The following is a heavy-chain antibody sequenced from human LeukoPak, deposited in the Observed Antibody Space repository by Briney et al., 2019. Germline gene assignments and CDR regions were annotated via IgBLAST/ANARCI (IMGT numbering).Heavy chain of an antibody. CDR2: ISAYNGNT. D-gene: IGHD6-19*01. V-gene: IGHV1-18*01. CDR1: GNTFTSYG. Sequence: ASVKVSCKAPGNTFTSYGISWVRQAPGQGLKWMGWISAYNGNTNYAQKFQGRVTMITDTSTGTVYMELRSLRSDDTAVYYCAREGSGNWFDPWGQGTLVTVSS. CDR3: AREGSGNWFDP. J-gene: IGHJ5*02.